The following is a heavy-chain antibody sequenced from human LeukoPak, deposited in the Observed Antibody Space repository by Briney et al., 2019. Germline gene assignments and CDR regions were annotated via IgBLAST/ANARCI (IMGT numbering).Heavy chain of an antibody. CDR1: GFTFSSYW. J-gene: IGHJ4*02. CDR2: IEQDGSEK. D-gene: IGHD3-22*01. CDR3: ARDVLDYYDSSGYYLSEYFDY. V-gene: IGHV3-7*01. Sequence: QPGGSLRLSCAASGFTFSSYWMSWVRQAPGKGLEWVANIEQDGSEKYYVDSVKGRFTISRDNAKNSLYLQMNSLRAEDTAVYYCARDVLDYYDSSGYYLSEYFDYWGQGTLVTASS.